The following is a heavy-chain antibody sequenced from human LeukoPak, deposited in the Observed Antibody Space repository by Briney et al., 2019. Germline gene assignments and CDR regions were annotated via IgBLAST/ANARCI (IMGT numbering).Heavy chain of an antibody. V-gene: IGHV3-21*01. CDR2: ICSSSSYI. CDR3: ARDLRITIYGVVIPNFDS. CDR1: GFTFSTYS. Sequence: GGSLRLSCAASGFTFSTYSMNWVRQAPGKGLEWDSSICSSSSYIYYADSVKGRFTISRDNAKNSLYLQMNSLRAEDTARYYCARDLRITIYGVVIPNFDSWGQGTLVTVSS. D-gene: IGHD3-3*01. J-gene: IGHJ4*02.